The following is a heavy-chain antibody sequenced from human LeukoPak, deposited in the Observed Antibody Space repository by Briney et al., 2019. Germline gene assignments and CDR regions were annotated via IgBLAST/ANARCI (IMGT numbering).Heavy chain of an antibody. CDR2: ISAYNGNT. J-gene: IGHJ4*02. V-gene: IGHV1-18*01. D-gene: IGHD2-15*01. CDR1: GYTFTSYG. CDR3: ARGSTRDCSGGSCYPYYFDY. Sequence: ASVKVSCKASGYTFTSYGISWVRQAPGQGLEWMGWISAYNGNTNYAQKLQGRVTMTTDTSTSTAYMELRSLRSDDTAVYYCARGSTRDCSGGSCYPYYFDYWGQGTLVTVSS.